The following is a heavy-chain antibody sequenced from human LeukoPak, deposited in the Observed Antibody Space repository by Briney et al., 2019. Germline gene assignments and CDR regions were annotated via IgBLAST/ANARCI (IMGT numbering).Heavy chain of an antibody. CDR1: EFTFTTYG. D-gene: IGHD1-1*01. V-gene: IGHV3-33*01. CDR2: IYYDGSNI. CDR3: ARDWKTNSFDY. J-gene: IGHJ4*02. Sequence: GGSLTLSCAASEFTFTTYGMHWVRQAPGKGLEWVAFIYYDGSNIYYADCVKGRFTISRDISKNTLYLQMDSLRAEDTAIYYCARDWKTNSFDYWGQGTLVTVSS.